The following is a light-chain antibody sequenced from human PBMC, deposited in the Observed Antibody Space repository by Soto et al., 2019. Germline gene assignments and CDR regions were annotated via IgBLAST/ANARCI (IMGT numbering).Light chain of an antibody. J-gene: IGKJ1*01. CDR3: QQYNSYRRT. CDR2: RAS. V-gene: IGKV1-5*03. Sequence: DIPMTQSPSTLSASVGDRVTITCRASKSISSWLAWYRQKPGKAPTLLIYRASSLASGVPSRFSGSGSGTEFTLTISSLQPDDFATYYCQQYNSYRRTFGQGTKVEIK. CDR1: KSISSW.